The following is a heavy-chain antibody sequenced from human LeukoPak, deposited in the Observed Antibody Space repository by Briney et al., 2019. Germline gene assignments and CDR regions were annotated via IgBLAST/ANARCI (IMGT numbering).Heavy chain of an antibody. D-gene: IGHD1-26*01. Sequence: GGSLRLSCAASGFTFSSYEMNWVRQAPGKGLEWVSYISSSGSTIYYADSVKGRFTISRDNAKNSLYLQMNSLRAEDTAVYYCARDINPRIVGATPLDAFDIWGQGTMVTVSS. CDR2: ISSSGSTI. J-gene: IGHJ3*02. CDR1: GFTFSSYE. CDR3: ARDINPRIVGATPLDAFDI. V-gene: IGHV3-48*03.